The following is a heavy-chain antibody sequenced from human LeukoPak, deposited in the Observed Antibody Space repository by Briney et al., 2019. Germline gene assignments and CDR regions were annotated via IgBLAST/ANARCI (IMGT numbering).Heavy chain of an antibody. CDR1: GFTFSSYS. CDR3: ARGDRRTDYYGSGTYYNFDH. J-gene: IGHJ4*02. V-gene: IGHV3-21*04. CDR2: ISSSNSYM. D-gene: IGHD3-10*01. Sequence: GGSLRLSCAASGFTFSSYSMNWVRQAPGKGLEWVSSISSSNSYMFYADSVKGRFTISRDNAKNSLYLQMNSLRADDTAVYYCARGDRRTDYYGSGTYYNFDHWGQGILVTVSS.